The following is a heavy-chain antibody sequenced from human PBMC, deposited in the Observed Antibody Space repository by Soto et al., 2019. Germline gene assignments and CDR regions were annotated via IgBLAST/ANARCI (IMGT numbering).Heavy chain of an antibody. V-gene: IGHV3-48*01. CDR2: ISSSSSTI. CDR1: GFTFSSYS. CDR3: ARDEAVLNYYYYYYMDV. D-gene: IGHD6-19*01. Sequence: GGSLRLSCAASGFTFSSYSMNWVRQAPGKGLEWVSYISSSSSTIYYADSVKGRFTISRDNAKNSLYLQMNSLRAEDTAVYYCARDEAVLNYYYYYYMDVWGKGTTVTVSS. J-gene: IGHJ6*03.